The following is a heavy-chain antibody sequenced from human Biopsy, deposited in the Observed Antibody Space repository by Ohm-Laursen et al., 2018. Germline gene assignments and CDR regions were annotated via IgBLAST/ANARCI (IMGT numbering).Heavy chain of an antibody. Sequence: GTLSLTCTVSGGSMSDHYWSWLRQTPGKGLEWLGYIYYTGKTTYNPSLESRITISVDTSKNKFSLQLDSMTAADTAVYYCGRVWLWRSYGMDVWGQGTTVTVSS. CDR3: GRVWLWRSYGMDV. CDR2: IYYTGKT. D-gene: IGHD6-19*01. J-gene: IGHJ6*02. V-gene: IGHV4-59*11. CDR1: GGSMSDHY.